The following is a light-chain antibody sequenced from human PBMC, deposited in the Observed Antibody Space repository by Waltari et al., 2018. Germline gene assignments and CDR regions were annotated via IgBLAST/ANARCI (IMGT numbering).Light chain of an antibody. CDR2: VNSDGSH. J-gene: IGLJ3*02. V-gene: IGLV4-69*01. CDR3: QTWGTGIWV. Sequence: QLVLTQSPSASASLGASVSLTCTLSSGHSYYAIAWHQQQPQKGPRSLMKVNSDGSHTKGDWIPDRFSGSSSGAERYLTISSLQSEDAADYYCQTWGTGIWVFGGGTKLTVL. CDR1: SGHSYYA.